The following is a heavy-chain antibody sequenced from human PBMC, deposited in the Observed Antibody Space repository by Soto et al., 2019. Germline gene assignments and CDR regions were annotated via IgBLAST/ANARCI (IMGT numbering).Heavy chain of an antibody. CDR2: INPSGGST. D-gene: IGHD3-10*01. CDR3: ARAEGMNIYFDY. Sequence: APVKVSCKASGYTFTIYYMHGVRQSPGQGLDWMGIINPSGGSTSYAQKFQGRVTMTRDTSTSTVYMELSSLRSEDTAVYYCARAEGMNIYFDYWGQGTLVTVSS. V-gene: IGHV1-46*01. CDR1: GYTFTIYY. J-gene: IGHJ4*02.